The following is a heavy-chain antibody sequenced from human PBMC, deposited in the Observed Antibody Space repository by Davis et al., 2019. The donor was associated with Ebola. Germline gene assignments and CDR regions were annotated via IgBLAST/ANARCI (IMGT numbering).Heavy chain of an antibody. J-gene: IGHJ4*02. D-gene: IGHD3-10*01. CDR3: AKEAGRYGSGSYVTN. V-gene: IGHV3-23*01. CDR1: GFTFNNYG. CDR2: VSGSGATT. Sequence: PGGSLRLSCAASGFTFNNYGMSWVRQAPGKGLEWVSAVSGSGATTFHADSVKGRFTISRDNSKNTLYLQMDILRAEDTALYYCAKEAGRYGSGSYVTNWGQGTLVAVSS.